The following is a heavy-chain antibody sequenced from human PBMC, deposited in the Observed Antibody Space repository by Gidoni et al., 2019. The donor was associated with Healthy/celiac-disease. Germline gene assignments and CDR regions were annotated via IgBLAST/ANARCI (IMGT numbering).Heavy chain of an antibody. Sequence: QVQLVESGEGLVKPGGSLRLSCAASGFPFSYYYMSWISQAPGKGLEWVSYSSSSSSYTNDADSVKGRFTISRDNAKNSLYLQMNSLRAEDTAVYYCARASPPWLHCSSTSCYLDYWGQGTLVTVSS. CDR3: ARASPPWLHCSSTSCYLDY. J-gene: IGHJ4*02. V-gene: IGHV3-11*06. CDR1: GFPFSYYY. CDR2: SSSSSSYT. D-gene: IGHD2-2*01.